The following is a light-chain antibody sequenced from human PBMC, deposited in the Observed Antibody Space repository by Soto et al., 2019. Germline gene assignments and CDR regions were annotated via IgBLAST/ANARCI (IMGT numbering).Light chain of an antibody. Sequence: DVQMTQSPSSLSAFVGDRVTITCRASQGIAPYLAWFQQKPGKVPKLLIYATSTLQSGVPSRFSGSGSGTEFTLTINSLQPEDVGTYYCQKYNSAPLTFGGWTKVEIK. V-gene: IGKV1-27*01. CDR3: QKYNSAPLT. CDR2: ATS. J-gene: IGKJ4*01. CDR1: QGIAPY.